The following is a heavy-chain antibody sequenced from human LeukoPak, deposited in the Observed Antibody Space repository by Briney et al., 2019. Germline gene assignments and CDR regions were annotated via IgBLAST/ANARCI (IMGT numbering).Heavy chain of an antibody. D-gene: IGHD6-19*01. Sequence: SETLSLTCTVSGSSISNYYWGWIRQAPGKGLEWIGRIYTSGSTNYNPSLKSRVTMSVDASKNQFSLKLSSVTAADTAVYYCARVAVAGNYYYYMDVWGKGTTVTISS. CDR1: GSSISNYY. CDR3: ARVAVAGNYYYYMDV. CDR2: IYTSGST. J-gene: IGHJ6*03. V-gene: IGHV4-4*07.